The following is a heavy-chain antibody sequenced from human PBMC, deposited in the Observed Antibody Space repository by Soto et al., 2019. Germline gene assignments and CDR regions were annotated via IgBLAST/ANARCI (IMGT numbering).Heavy chain of an antibody. CDR1: GGSITRRNHY. D-gene: IGHD5-18*01. CDR3: PKPNYPDPSSGYNDS. CDR2: IHHTGTT. J-gene: IGHJ4*02. Sequence: SETLSLTCTVSGGSITRRNHYWGWVRQPPGKGLEWVASIHHTGTTYYNPSLRSRITMSIDTSNNLFSLSLTSVTAADTATYFSPKPNYPDPSSGYNDSWGQGTLVTVSS. V-gene: IGHV4-39*01.